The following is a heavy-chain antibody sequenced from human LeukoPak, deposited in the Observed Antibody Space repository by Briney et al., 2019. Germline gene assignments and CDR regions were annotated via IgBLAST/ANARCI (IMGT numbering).Heavy chain of an antibody. CDR1: GASISGSSHYF. D-gene: IGHD1-14*01. CDR3: ARVRERYERYNWFDP. V-gene: IGHV4-39*01. Sequence: SETLSLTCTVSGASISGSSHYFWGWIRQTPGKGLEWIGNIYYSGSTYYNPSLRSRVTISVDTSKNQFSLKLSSVTAADTAVYYCARVRERYERYNWFDPWGQGTLVTVSS. J-gene: IGHJ5*02. CDR2: IYYSGST.